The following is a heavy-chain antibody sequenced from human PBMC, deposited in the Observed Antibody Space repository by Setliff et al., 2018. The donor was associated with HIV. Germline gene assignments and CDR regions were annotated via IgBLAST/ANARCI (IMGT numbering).Heavy chain of an antibody. CDR2: FYHSGGT. J-gene: IGHJ3*02. D-gene: IGHD2-2*01. Sequence: PSETLSLTCAVSGYSITSGYYWGWIRQPPGKGLEWIGSFYHSGGTYYNPSLKSRVTISVDTSRNQFSLNLTSVTAADAAVFYCARHGGGSTRYMHAFDIWGQGRLVTVS. CDR3: ARHGGGSTRYMHAFDI. V-gene: IGHV4-38-2*01. CDR1: GYSITSGYY.